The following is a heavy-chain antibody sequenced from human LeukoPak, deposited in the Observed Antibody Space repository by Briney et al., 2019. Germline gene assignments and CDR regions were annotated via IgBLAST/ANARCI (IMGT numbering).Heavy chain of an antibody. V-gene: IGHV4-4*02. CDR3: GKTDIYFNPIDY. CDR2: IHRAGRT. CDR1: GVSISSSEW. Sequence: SGTLSLTCAVSGVSISSSEWWIWVRQPPGQGLEWIGEIHRAGRTRYNPSLKSRVTISMDYSKNQFSLKLTSVTAADTAIYYCGKTDIYFNPIDYWGPGSLVTDSS. D-gene: IGHD3-9*01. J-gene: IGHJ4*02.